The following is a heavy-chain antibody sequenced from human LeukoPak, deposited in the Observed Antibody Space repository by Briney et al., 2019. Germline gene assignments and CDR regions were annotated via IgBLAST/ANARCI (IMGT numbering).Heavy chain of an antibody. CDR3: ASGHENQLLHTLYRYV. Sequence: PGGSLRLSCAASAFTLASYCMRCVSQAPGKGLEWVANIKQDGSEKYYVDSVKGRFTISRDNAKNSLYLQMNSLRAEDTAVYYCASGHENQLLHTLYRYVWGKGTTVTVSS. V-gene: IGHV3-7*01. CDR1: AFTLASYC. CDR2: IKQDGSEK. D-gene: IGHD2-2*01. J-gene: IGHJ6*04.